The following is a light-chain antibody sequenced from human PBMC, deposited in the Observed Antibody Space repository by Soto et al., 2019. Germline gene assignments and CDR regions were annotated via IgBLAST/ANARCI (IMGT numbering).Light chain of an antibody. CDR3: QQYGISHPWR. V-gene: IGKV3-20*01. Sequence: EIVLTQSPGTLSLSPGERATLSCRASQSVSSSYLAWYQQKPGQAPRLLIYGASSRATGIPDRFSGSGSGTDFTLTISRLEPEDVAVYYCQQYGISHPWRFSQETKVEIK. CDR2: GAS. J-gene: IGKJ1*01. CDR1: QSVSSSY.